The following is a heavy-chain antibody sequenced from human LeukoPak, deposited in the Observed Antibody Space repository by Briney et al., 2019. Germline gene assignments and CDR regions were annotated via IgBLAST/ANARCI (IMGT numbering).Heavy chain of an antibody. Sequence: ASVKVSCKSSGYTFTSYYMHWVRQAPGQGLEWMGIINPSGGSTSYAQKFQGRVTMTRDTSTSTVYMELSSLRSEDTAVYYCARNPDWYYYYSGRDVGAKGPTAPVSS. CDR3: ARNPDWYYYYSGRDV. CDR2: INPSGGST. D-gene: IGHD3/OR15-3a*01. V-gene: IGHV1-46*01. CDR1: GYTFTSYY. J-gene: IGHJ6*04.